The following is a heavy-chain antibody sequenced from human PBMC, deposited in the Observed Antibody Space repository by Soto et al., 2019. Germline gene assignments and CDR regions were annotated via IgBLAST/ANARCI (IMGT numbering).Heavy chain of an antibody. Sequence: EVQLLESGGGLVQPGGALRLSCAASGFTFSSYAMNWVRQAPGKGLEWVSAISGNGGSTYYADSVKGRFIISRDSSKNTLYLQMNSLRAEDTAIYYCGRGVNAATAGSDSWGQGTLVTVSS. D-gene: IGHD2-21*02. CDR1: GFTFSSYA. V-gene: IGHV3-23*01. J-gene: IGHJ4*02. CDR3: GRGVNAATAGSDS. CDR2: ISGNGGST.